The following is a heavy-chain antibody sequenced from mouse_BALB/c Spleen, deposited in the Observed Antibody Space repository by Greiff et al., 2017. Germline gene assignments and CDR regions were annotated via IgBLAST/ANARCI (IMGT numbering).Heavy chain of an antibody. D-gene: IGHD2-2*01. J-gene: IGHJ4*01. V-gene: IGHV5-9-4*01. Sequence: EVMLVESGGGLVKPGGSLKLSCAASGFTFSSYAMSWVRQSPEKRLEWVAEISSGGSYTYYPDTVTGRFTISRDNAKNTLYLEMSSLRSEDTAMYYCARVWFYAMDYWGQGTSVTVSS. CDR3: ARVWFYAMDY. CDR1: GFTFSSYA. CDR2: ISSGGSYT.